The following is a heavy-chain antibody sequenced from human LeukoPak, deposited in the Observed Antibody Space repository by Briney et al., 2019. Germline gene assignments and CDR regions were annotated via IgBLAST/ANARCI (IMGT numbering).Heavy chain of an antibody. V-gene: IGHV1-69*13. Sequence: ASVKVSCKASGGTFSSYAISWVRQAPGQGLEWMGGIIPIFGTANYAQKFQGRVTITADESTSTAYMELSSLRSEDTAVYCCARDAKEGDILTGYWQDWGQGTLVTVSS. CDR3: ARDAKEGDILTGYWQD. CDR2: IIPIFGTA. D-gene: IGHD3-9*01. CDR1: GGTFSSYA. J-gene: IGHJ4*02.